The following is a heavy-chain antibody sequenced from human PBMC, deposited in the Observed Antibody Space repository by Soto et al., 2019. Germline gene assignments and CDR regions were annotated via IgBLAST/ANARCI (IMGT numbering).Heavy chain of an antibody. CDR2: TYYRSKWYN. Sequence: SQTLSLTCAISGDSVSSNSAAWNWIRQSPSRGLEWLGRTYYRSKWYNDYAVSVKSRITINPDTSKNQFSLQLNSVAPEDTAVYYCARAESVDLWSGYYTYYFDYWGQGTLVTVSS. D-gene: IGHD3-3*01. CDR1: GDSVSSNSAA. V-gene: IGHV6-1*01. CDR3: ARAESVDLWSGYYTYYFDY. J-gene: IGHJ4*02.